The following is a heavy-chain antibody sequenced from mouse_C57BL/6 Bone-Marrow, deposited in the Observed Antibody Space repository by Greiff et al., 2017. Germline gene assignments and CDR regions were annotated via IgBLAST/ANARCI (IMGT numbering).Heavy chain of an antibody. CDR2: IYPRSGNT. CDR1: GYTFTSYG. J-gene: IGHJ1*03. V-gene: IGHV1-81*01. Sequence: QVQLQQSGAELARPGASVKLSCKASGYTFTSYGISWVKQRTGQGLEWIGEIYPRSGNTYYNEKFKGKATLTADKSSSTAYMELRSLTSEDSAVYFCAYVVGEYYYGSAWYFDVWGTGTTVTVSS. CDR3: AYVVGEYYYGSAWYFDV. D-gene: IGHD1-1*01.